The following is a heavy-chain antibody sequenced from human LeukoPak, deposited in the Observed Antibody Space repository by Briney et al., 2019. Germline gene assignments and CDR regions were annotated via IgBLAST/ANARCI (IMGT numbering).Heavy chain of an antibody. CDR1: GFTFSLNA. D-gene: IGHD2-2*01. CDR2: INDDSSDI. Sequence: PGGSLRLSCAASGFTFSLNAMNWFRQAPGKGLEWVSYINDDSSDIHYAGSVRGRFTISRDDARKTLYLQLSSLRVEDTAVYYCARDTFQPGLIDSWGQGTLVTVSS. J-gene: IGHJ4*02. CDR3: ARDTFQPGLIDS. V-gene: IGHV3-21*05.